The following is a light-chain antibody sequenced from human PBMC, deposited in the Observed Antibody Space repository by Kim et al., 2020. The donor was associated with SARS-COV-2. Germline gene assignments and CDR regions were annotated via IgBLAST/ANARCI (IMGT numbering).Light chain of an antibody. V-gene: IGLV3-1*01. CDR1: TLGDKY. CDR3: QAWDSSTTAV. J-gene: IGLJ2*01. Sequence: PGQTASITCSGDTLGDKYACWYQQKPGQPPVLVIYQDSKRTSAIPARFSGSNSGNAATLTISGTQAMDEAAYYCQAWDSSTTAVFGGGTQLTVL. CDR2: QDS.